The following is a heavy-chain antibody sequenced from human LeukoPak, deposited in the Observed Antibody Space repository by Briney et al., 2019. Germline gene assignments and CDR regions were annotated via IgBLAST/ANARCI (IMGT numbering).Heavy chain of an antibody. Sequence: GGSLRLSCVASGFTFSDYWMTWVRQAPGKGLEWVASIRQDGSEKYYVDSVKGRFSISRDNAQNSLSLHMNSLRGEDTAVYYCARDRVGTHFDYWGQGTLVTVSS. J-gene: IGHJ4*02. CDR1: GFTFSDYW. V-gene: IGHV3-7*03. CDR2: IRQDGSEK. D-gene: IGHD6-13*01. CDR3: ARDRVGTHFDY.